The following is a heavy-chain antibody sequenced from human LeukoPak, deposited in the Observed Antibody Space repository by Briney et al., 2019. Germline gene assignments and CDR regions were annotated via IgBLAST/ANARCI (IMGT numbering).Heavy chain of an antibody. CDR2: ISGSVGST. D-gene: IGHD3-10*01. J-gene: IGHJ3*02. Sequence: GGSLRLSCAASGFTFSSYAMSWVRQAPGKGLEWVSTISGSVGSTYYADSVKGRLTLSRDNSKHTLYLQMDSLRAEDTAVYYCAREIGPGTGSGDAFDIWGQGTMVTVSS. CDR1: GFTFSSYA. V-gene: IGHV3-23*01. CDR3: AREIGPGTGSGDAFDI.